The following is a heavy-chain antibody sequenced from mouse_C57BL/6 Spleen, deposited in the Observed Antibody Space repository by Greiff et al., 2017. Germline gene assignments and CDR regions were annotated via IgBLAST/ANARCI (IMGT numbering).Heavy chain of an antibody. CDR3: ATGTYYYDY. J-gene: IGHJ2*01. CDR2: IDPSDSNT. V-gene: IGHV1-50*01. CDR1: GYTFTSYW. D-gene: IGHD4-1*01. Sequence: QVQLQQPGAELVKPGASVKLSCKASGYTFTSYWMQWVKQRPGQGLEWIGEIDPSDSNTNYNQKIKGKATLTVDTSASTAYMRLSSLASEYSAVYYCATGTYYYDYWGQGTTLTVSS.